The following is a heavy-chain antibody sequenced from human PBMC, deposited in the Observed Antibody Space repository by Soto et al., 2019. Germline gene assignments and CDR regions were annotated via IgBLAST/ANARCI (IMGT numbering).Heavy chain of an antibody. J-gene: IGHJ4*02. CDR3: ASDILESNF. Sequence: QVQLQESGPGLVKPSQTLSLTCTVSGGSISSNDYYWSWIRQPPGKGLEWIGSIHYSGYTYHDPSIKSRVTISVDTSKNQFSLKLNSVTAADTAVYYCASDILESNFWGQGTLVTVSS. V-gene: IGHV4-30-4*01. CDR2: IHYSGYT. CDR1: GGSISSNDYY. D-gene: IGHD3-3*01.